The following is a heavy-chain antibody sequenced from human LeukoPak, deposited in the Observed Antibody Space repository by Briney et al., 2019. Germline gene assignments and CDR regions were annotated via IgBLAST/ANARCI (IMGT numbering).Heavy chain of an antibody. CDR2: INPSGGST. J-gene: IGHJ4*02. Sequence: ASVKVSCKASGGTFSSYAISWVRQAPGQGLEWMGIINPSGGSTNYAQKFQGRVTMTRDTSTSTVYMELSSLRSEDTAVYYCARAGYDSSGYYGCWGQGTLVTVSS. CDR1: GGTFSSYA. D-gene: IGHD3-22*01. CDR3: ARAGYDSSGYYGC. V-gene: IGHV1-46*01.